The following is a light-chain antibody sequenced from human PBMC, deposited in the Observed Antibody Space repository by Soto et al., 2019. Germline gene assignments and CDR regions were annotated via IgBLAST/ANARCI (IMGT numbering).Light chain of an antibody. V-gene: IGLV1-44*01. CDR2: SDY. J-gene: IGLJ2*01. CDR3: AAWDGSLNAIL. Sequence: QSVLSQPPSASGTPGQRVTISCSGRSSNIGSNVVNWYQQFPGTAPKLLIYSDYQRPSGVPDRFSGSRSGTSASLAISGLQSEEEADYYCAAWDGSLNAILFGGGTKLTVL. CDR1: SSNIGSNV.